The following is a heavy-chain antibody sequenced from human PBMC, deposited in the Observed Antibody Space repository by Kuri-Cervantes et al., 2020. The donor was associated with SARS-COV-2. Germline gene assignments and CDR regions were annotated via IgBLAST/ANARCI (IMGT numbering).Heavy chain of an antibody. Sequence: GESLKISCTASGFTFGDYAMSWFRQAPGKGLEWVGFIRSKAYGGTTEYAASVKGRFTISRDDSKSIAYLQMNSLKTEDTAVYYCTRRVGRGRYYYYGMDVWGQGTTVTVSS. CDR1: GFTFGDYA. CDR2: IRSKAYGGTT. V-gene: IGHV3-49*03. J-gene: IGHJ6*02. D-gene: IGHD3-16*01. CDR3: TRRVGRGRYYYYGMDV.